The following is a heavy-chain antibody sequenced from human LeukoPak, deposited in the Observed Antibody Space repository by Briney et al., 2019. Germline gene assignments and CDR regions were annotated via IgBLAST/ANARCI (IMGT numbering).Heavy chain of an antibody. J-gene: IGHJ4*02. D-gene: IGHD2-15*01. CDR3: TAAPRFTDFADS. CDR1: GFTYSDAW. CDR2: IKSETDGGTT. Sequence: GRSLRLSCTASGFTYSDAWMNWVRQAPGKGLEWVGRIKSETDGGTTDFPAHVKGRFSITREASKNTLYLQMNALRIDDTAVYFCTAAPRFTDFADSWGQGTLVTVST. V-gene: IGHV3-15*01.